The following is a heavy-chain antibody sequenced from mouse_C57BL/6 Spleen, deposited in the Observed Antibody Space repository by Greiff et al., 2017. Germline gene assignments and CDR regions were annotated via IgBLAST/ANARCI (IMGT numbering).Heavy chain of an antibody. CDR2: INPGSSTI. Sequence: EVKLVESGGGLVQPGGSLKLSCAASGFDFSKDWMSWVRQATGKGLERIGEINPGSSTINYTPSIKDKFIISRDNAKNTLYLQMSKVRSEDTALYYCARDYFDYWGQGTTLTVSS. CDR3: ARDYFDY. CDR1: GFDFSKDW. V-gene: IGHV4-2*01. J-gene: IGHJ2*01.